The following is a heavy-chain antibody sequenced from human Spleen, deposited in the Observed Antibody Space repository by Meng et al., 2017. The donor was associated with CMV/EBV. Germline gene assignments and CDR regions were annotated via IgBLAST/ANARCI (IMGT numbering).Heavy chain of an antibody. CDR1: GFTFSSYA. V-gene: IGHV3-30-3*01. CDR2: ISYDGSNK. J-gene: IGHJ4*02. CDR3: ARGIAEPVSGSTLFDY. D-gene: IGHD1-14*01. Sequence: GESLKISCAASGFTFSSYAMHWVRQAPGKGLEWVAVISYDGSNKYYADSVKGRFTISRDNSKNTLYLQMNSLRAEDTAVYYCARGIAEPVSGSTLFDYWGQGTLVTVSS.